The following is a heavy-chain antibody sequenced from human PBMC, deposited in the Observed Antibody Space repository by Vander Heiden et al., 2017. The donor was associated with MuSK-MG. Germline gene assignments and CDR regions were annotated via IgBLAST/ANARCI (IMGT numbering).Heavy chain of an antibody. V-gene: IGHV5-10-1*03. D-gene: IGHD2-8*01. CDR1: GYSFTSYW. CDR3: ARQRVGLMWDLRDY. CDR2: IDPSDSYT. Sequence: EVQLVQSGAEVQKPGESLRISCKGSGYSFTSYWINWVRQMPGKGLEWMGRIDPSDSYTNYSPSFQGHVTISTDKSISTAYLQWSSLEASDTAVYYCARQRVGLMWDLRDYWGQGTLVTVSS. J-gene: IGHJ4*02.